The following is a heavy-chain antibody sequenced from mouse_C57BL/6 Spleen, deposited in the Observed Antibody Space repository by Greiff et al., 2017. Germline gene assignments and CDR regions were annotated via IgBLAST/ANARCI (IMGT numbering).Heavy chain of an antibody. V-gene: IGHV1-81*01. CDR3: ARDLGSSWDWFAD. D-gene: IGHD1-1*01. CDR2: IYPRSGNT. CDR1: GYTFTSSG. Sequence: QVHVKQSGAELARPAASVKLSCKASGYTFTSSGISWVKQRTGKGLEWIGEIYPRSGNTYYNEKFKCKATLTADKSSSTVYMELHSLTSEDSAVYFCARDLGSSWDWFADWGQGTLVTVSA. J-gene: IGHJ3*01.